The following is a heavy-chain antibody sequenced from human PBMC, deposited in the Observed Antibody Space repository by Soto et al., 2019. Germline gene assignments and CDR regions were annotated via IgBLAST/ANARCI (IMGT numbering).Heavy chain of an antibody. V-gene: IGHV1-18*01. D-gene: IGHD3-9*01. CDR2: ISAYNGNT. Sequence: ASVKVSCKASGYTFTSYGISWVRQAPGQGLEWMGWISAYNGNTNYAQKLQGRVTMTTDTSTSTAYMELRSLRSDDTAVYYGARSSGDILTGYYRGHYYYYGMDVWGQGTTVTVSS. CDR1: GYTFTSYG. J-gene: IGHJ6*02. CDR3: ARSSGDILTGYYRGHYYYYGMDV.